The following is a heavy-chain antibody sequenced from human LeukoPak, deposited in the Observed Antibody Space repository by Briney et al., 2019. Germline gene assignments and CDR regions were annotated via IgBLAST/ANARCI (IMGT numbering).Heavy chain of an antibody. CDR2: IYYSGST. J-gene: IGHJ6*02. Sequence: SETLSLTCTVSGGSISSYYWSWIRQPPGKGLEWIGYIYYSGSTNYNPSLKSRVTISVDTSKNQSSLKLSSVTAADTAAYYCARAQRSYYYYGMDVWGQGTTVTVSS. V-gene: IGHV4-59*01. CDR3: ARAQRSYYYYGMDV. CDR1: GGSISSYY.